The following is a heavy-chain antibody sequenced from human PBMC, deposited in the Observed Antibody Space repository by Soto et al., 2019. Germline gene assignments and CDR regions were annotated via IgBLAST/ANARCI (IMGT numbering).Heavy chain of an antibody. CDR1: VFTFNIYA. V-gene: IGHV3-23*01. D-gene: IGHD6-19*01. CDR3: ARTLAVAGPWHYGMDF. J-gene: IGHJ6*02. Sequence: GGSLRLACESSVFTFNIYAMNCVRHSPGKWLEWVSATSLSGDSTYFADSVKGRFMISRDNSKNTLYLQMNSLRAEDTAIYHCARTLAVAGPWHYGMDFLGQGTTGIVSS. CDR2: TSLSGDST.